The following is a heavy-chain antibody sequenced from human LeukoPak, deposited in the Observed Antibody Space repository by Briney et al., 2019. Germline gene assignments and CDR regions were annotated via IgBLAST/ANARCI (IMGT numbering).Heavy chain of an antibody. D-gene: IGHD2-2*01. CDR2: IYYTGST. Sequence: PSETLSLTCTVSGGSISSGGYFWSWIRQHPEKGLELLGFIYYTGSTSYNPSLKSRVTISIDTSKNQFSLKLSSVTAADTAIYYCARVGLPTAMSPNWIDSWGQGTLVTVSS. CDR3: ARVGLPTAMSPNWIDS. CDR1: GGSISSGGYF. V-gene: IGHV4-31*03. J-gene: IGHJ5*01.